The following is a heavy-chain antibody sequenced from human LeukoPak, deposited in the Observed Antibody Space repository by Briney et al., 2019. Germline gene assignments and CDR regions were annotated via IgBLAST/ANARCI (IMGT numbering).Heavy chain of an antibody. CDR1: GFTFSSYA. D-gene: IGHD4-17*01. CDR3: ARPDYGDYGGPFDY. Sequence: GGSLRLSCAASGFTFSSYAMHWVRQAPGKGLEWVAVISYDGSSKYYADSVKGRFTISRDNSKNTLYLQMNSLRAEDTAVYYCARPDYGDYGGPFDYWGQGTLVTVSS. CDR2: ISYDGSSK. V-gene: IGHV3-30-3*01. J-gene: IGHJ4*02.